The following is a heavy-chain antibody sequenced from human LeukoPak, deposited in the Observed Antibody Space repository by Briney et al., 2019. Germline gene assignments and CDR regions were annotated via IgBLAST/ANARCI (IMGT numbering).Heavy chain of an antibody. CDR2: IKKDGSNK. Sequence: GGSLRLSCAASGLTFSSYWMSWVRQAPGKGLEWVANIKKDGSNKYYVESLKGRFTISRDNANNSLYLQMDSLRAEDTAVYYCAREVTGTSSWYFDLWGRGTLVTVSS. CDR1: GLTFSSYW. D-gene: IGHD1-7*01. CDR3: AREVTGTSSWYFDL. V-gene: IGHV3-7*01. J-gene: IGHJ2*01.